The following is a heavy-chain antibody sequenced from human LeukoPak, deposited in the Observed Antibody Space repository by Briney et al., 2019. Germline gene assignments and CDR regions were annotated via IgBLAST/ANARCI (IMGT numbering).Heavy chain of an antibody. V-gene: IGHV3-23*01. Sequence: HAGGSLRLSCAASGFTFSSYAMSWVRQAPGKGLEWVSAISGSGGSTYYADSVKGRFTISRDNSKNTLYLQMNSLRAEDTAVYYCAKEMGAWGIAVAGMAAFDIWGQGTMVTVSS. J-gene: IGHJ3*02. CDR2: ISGSGGST. CDR1: GFTFSSYA. D-gene: IGHD6-19*01. CDR3: AKEMGAWGIAVAGMAAFDI.